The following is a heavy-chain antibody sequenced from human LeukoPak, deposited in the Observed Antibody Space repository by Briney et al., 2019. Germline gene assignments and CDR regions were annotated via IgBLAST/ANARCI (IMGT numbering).Heavy chain of an antibody. CDR1: GGSISGYY. V-gene: IGHV4-59*12. D-gene: IGHD3-10*01. Sequence: SETLSLTCTVSGGSISGYYWSWIRQPPGKGLEWIGYIYYSGSTDYNPSLKSRLTLSVDRSKNQYSLNLRSVTVADTAVYYCARGPHYYGSGVRAFDIWGQGTMVTVSS. CDR3: ARGPHYYGSGVRAFDI. J-gene: IGHJ3*02. CDR2: IYYSGST.